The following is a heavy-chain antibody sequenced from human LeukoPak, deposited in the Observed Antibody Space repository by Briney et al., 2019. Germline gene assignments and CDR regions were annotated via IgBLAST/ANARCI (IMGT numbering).Heavy chain of an antibody. CDR1: GFSFSSYS. CDR3: ASSSGWYTSFDY. V-gene: IGHV3-48*01. CDR2: ISSSSTTI. J-gene: IGHJ4*02. D-gene: IGHD6-19*01. Sequence: AGGSLRLSCGDSGFSFSSYSMNWVRQAPGKGLEWVSSISSSSTTIYYADSVKGRFTISRDNAKNSLYLQMNSLRAEDTAVYYCASSSGWYTSFDYWGQGTLVTVSS.